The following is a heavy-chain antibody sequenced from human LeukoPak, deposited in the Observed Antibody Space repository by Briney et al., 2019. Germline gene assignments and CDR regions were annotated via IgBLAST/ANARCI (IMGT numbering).Heavy chain of an antibody. V-gene: IGHV3-7*01. Sequence: GGSLRLSCAASGFTFSSYWMTWVRQAPGKGLEWVANIKQDGSEKYYVDSVKGRFTISRDNAKNSLYLQMNSLRAEDTAVYYCARGPLWFGELYYYFDYWGQGTLVTVSS. J-gene: IGHJ4*02. D-gene: IGHD3-10*01. CDR3: ARGPLWFGELYYYFDY. CDR2: IKQDGSEK. CDR1: GFTFSSYW.